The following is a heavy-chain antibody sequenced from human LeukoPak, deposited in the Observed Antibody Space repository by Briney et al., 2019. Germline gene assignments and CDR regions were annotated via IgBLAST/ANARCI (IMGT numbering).Heavy chain of an antibody. Sequence: SETLSLTCTVSGGSISSSSYSWGWIRQPPGKGLEWIGSIYYSGTTYYNPSLKSRITISVDTSKIQFSLKLSSVAATDTAVYFCARLRFDFWSGYTHPYFDYWGQGTLVTVSS. D-gene: IGHD3-3*01. CDR1: GGSISSSSYS. J-gene: IGHJ4*02. CDR2: IYYSGTT. CDR3: ARLRFDFWSGYTHPYFDY. V-gene: IGHV4-39*01.